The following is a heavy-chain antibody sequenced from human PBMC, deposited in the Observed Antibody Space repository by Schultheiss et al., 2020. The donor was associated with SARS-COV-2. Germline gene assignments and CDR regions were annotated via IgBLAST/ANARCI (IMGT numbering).Heavy chain of an antibody. D-gene: IGHD5-24*01. CDR2: IYYSGST. V-gene: IGHV4-59*01. CDR1: GGSISSYY. Sequence: SETLSLTCTVYGGSISSYYWSWIRQPPGKGLEWIGYIYYSGSTNYNPSLKSRVTISVDTSKNQFSLKLSSVTAADTAVYYCASSRRDGYNWFDYWGQGTLVTVSS. J-gene: IGHJ4*02. CDR3: ASSRRDGYNWFDY.